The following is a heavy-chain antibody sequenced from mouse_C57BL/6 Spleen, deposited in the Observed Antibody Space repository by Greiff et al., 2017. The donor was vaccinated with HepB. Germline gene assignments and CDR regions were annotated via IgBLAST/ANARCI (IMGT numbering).Heavy chain of an antibody. J-gene: IGHJ2*01. CDR1: GYAFSSYW. D-gene: IGHD3-2*02. V-gene: IGHV1-80*01. CDR2: IYPGDGDT. Sequence: QVQLQSGAELVKPGASVKISCKASGYAFSSYWMNWVKQRPGKGLEWIGQIYPGDGDTNYNGKFKGKATLTADKSSSTAYMQLSSLTSEDSAVYFCARGEGSSGYALDYWGQGTTLTVSS. CDR3: ARGEGSSGYALDY.